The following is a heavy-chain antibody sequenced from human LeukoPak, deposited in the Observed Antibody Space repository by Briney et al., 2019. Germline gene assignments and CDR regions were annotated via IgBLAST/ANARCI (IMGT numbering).Heavy chain of an antibody. CDR2: INHSGST. CDR3: VTEYCSGGSCYSAHDY. J-gene: IGHJ4*02. V-gene: IGHV4-34*01. D-gene: IGHD2-15*01. CDR1: RGSFSGYY. Sequence: SETLSLTCAVYRGSFSGYYWSWIRQPPGKGLEWIGEINHSGSTNYNPSLKSRVTISVDTSKNQFSLKLSSVTAADTAVYYCVTEYCSGGSCYSAHDYWGQGTLVTVSS.